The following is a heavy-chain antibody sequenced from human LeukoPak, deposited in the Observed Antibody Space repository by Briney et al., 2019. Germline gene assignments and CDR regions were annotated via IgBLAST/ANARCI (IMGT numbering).Heavy chain of an antibody. CDR1: GGSINSDTHY. D-gene: IGHD3-3*01. J-gene: IGHJ4*02. CDR3: VRHIRRTPLNVLSGQYDDE. Sequence: SETLSLTCTVSGGSINSDTHYWGWIRQPPGKGLEWIGSTSYSGRNSYNPSLKSRVTISVDTSLNQFSLRLTSVTAADTGRYYCVRHIRRTPLNVLSGQYDDEWGQGTLVTVSS. V-gene: IGHV4-39*01. CDR2: TSYSGRN.